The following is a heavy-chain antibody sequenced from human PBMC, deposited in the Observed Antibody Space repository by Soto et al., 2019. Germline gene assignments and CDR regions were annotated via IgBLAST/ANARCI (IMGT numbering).Heavy chain of an antibody. D-gene: IGHD3-10*01. CDR2: IKQDGSEK. V-gene: IGHV3-7*01. J-gene: IGHJ6*02. CDR3: ARVKAYGSGSYYYYYGMDV. Sequence: GGSLRLSCAASGFTFSSYWMSWVRQAPGKGLEWVANIKQDGSEKYYVDSVKGRFTISRDNAKNSLYLQMNSLRAEDTAVYYCARVKAYGSGSYYYYYGMDVWGQGTTVTVSS. CDR1: GFTFSSYW.